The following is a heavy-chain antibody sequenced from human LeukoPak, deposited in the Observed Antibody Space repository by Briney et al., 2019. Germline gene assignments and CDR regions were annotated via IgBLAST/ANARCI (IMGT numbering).Heavy chain of an antibody. J-gene: IGHJ4*02. CDR2: ISTSSSYI. V-gene: IGHV3-21*01. CDR3: ARDVGGDY. CDR1: GFTFNRYN. D-gene: IGHD2-15*01. Sequence: GGSLRLSCAASGFTFNRYNMNWVRRAPGKGLEWVSSISTSSSYIYYADSVRGRFTISRDNAKNSLYLQMNSLRAEDTAVYYCARDVGGDYWGQGTLVTVSS.